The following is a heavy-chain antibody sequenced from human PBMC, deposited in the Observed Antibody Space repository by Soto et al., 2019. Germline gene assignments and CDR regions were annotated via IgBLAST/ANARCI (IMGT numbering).Heavy chain of an antibody. V-gene: IGHV3-23*01. CDR2: ISGSGGST. J-gene: IGHJ4*02. CDR1: GFTFSSYA. CDR3: ARGDNGYSVVNFDY. Sequence: EVQLLESGGDLVQPGGSLRLSCAASGFTFSSYAMTWVRQAPGKGLEWVSGISGSGGSTYYADSVKGRFTISRDNSKNTMYLQMNSLRAEDTAVYYCARGDNGYSVVNFDYWGQGTLVTVSS. D-gene: IGHD2-21*01.